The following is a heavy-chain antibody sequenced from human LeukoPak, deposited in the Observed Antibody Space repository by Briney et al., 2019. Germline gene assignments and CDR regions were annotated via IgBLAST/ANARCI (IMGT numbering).Heavy chain of an antibody. CDR1: GYGFTNYW. V-gene: IGHV5-51*01. CDR3: ARTAYYYDSSGYYEVDY. J-gene: IGHJ4*02. CDR2: IYPDDSDT. Sequence: GESLKISCKGSGYGFTNYWIGWVRQMPGKGLEWMGIIYPDDSDTRYSPSFQGQVTISADRSSTTAYLQWSSLKASDTAMYYCARTAYYYDSSGYYEVDYWGQGTLVTVSS. D-gene: IGHD3-22*01.